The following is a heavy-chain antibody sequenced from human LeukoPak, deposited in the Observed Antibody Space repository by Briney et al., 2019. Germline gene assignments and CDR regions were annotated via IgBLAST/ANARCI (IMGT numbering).Heavy chain of an antibody. CDR3: AESWSHAFDI. CDR1: GFTFSSYS. Sequence: GGSLRLSCAASGFTFSSYSMNWVRQAPGKGLEWVSSISSSSSYIYYADSVKGRFTISRDNSKNTLYLQMNSLRAVDTAVYYCAESWSHAFDIWGQGTMVTVSS. J-gene: IGHJ3*02. V-gene: IGHV3-21*04. CDR2: ISSSSSYI.